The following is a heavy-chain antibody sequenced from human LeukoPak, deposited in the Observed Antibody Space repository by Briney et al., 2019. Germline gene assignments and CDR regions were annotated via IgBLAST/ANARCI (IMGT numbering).Heavy chain of an antibody. J-gene: IGHJ4*02. D-gene: IGHD2-15*01. CDR3: AKDAANLLYYFDH. CDR2: IWDDGSDK. V-gene: IGHV3-30*02. CDR1: GFAFASFA. Sequence: GGSLRLSCAASGFAFASFALSWVRQAPGKGLEWVASIWDDGSDKYSADSVRGRFTISRDNSRNTLFLQMNSPRPEDTAVYYCAKDAANLLYYFDHWGQGALVTVSS.